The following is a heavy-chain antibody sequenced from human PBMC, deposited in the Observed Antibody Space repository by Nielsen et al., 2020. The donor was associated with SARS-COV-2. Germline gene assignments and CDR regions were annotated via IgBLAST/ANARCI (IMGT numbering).Heavy chain of an antibody. J-gene: IGHJ6*02. CDR3: ARGSGYSGYDRSYGMDV. CDR1: GFTFSSYA. D-gene: IGHD5-12*01. Sequence: GESLKISCAASGFTFSSYAMHWVRQAPGKGLEWVAVISYDGSNKYYADSVKGRFTISRDNAKNSLYLQMNSLRAEDTAVYYCARGSGYSGYDRSYGMDVWGQGTTVTVSS. CDR2: ISYDGSNK. V-gene: IGHV3-30*04.